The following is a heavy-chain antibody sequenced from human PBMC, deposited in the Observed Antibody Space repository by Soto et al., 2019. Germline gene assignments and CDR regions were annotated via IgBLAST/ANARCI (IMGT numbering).Heavy chain of an antibody. V-gene: IGHV1-18*04. CDR2: ISAYSGNR. CDR3: ARSRGWEGNCFDP. J-gene: IGHJ5*02. D-gene: IGHD1-26*01. CDR1: GYTFTRYG. Sequence: SVKGSCEASGYTFTRYGIIWVRQAPVQGLEWMGWISAYSGNRNYAQKLQGRVTMTTDTSTSTDYMELRSLRSDDTAVYYCARSRGWEGNCFDPWGKGTLVSVSS.